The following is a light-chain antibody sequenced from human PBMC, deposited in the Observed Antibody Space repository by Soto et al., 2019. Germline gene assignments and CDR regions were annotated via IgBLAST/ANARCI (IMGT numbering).Light chain of an antibody. CDR1: QSVSSN. Sequence: EIVMTQSPATLSVSPCERATLSSRASQSVSSNLAWYQQKPGQAPRLLIYGASSRATGIPDRFSGSGSGTDFTLTISRLEPEDFAVYYCQQYGSSSRTFGQGTKVDIK. J-gene: IGKJ1*01. V-gene: IGKV3-20*01. CDR2: GAS. CDR3: QQYGSSSRT.